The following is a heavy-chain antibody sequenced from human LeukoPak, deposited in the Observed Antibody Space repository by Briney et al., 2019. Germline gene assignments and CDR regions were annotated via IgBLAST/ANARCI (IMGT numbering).Heavy chain of an antibody. CDR2: ISSSGSTI. Sequence: PGGSLRLSCAASGFTFRDYYMSWIRQAPGKGLEWVSYISSSGSTIYYADSVKGRFTISRDNAKNSLYLQMNSLRAEDTAVYYCARANWLLSWYFDYWGQGTLVTVSS. D-gene: IGHD3-9*01. V-gene: IGHV3-11*01. CDR1: GFTFRDYY. CDR3: ARANWLLSWYFDY. J-gene: IGHJ4*02.